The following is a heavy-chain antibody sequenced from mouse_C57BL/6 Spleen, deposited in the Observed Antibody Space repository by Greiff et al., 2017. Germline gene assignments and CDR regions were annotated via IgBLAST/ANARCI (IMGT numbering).Heavy chain of an antibody. CDR1: GYAFSSSW. J-gene: IGHJ2*01. D-gene: IGHD2-12*01. CDR3: ARSYPGFDY. Sequence: VQLQQSGPELVKPGASVKISCKASGYAFSSSWMNWVKQRPGKGLEWIGRIYPGDGDTNYNGKFKGKATLTADKSSSTAYMQLSSLTSEDSAVYFCARSYPGFDYWGQGTTLTVSS. V-gene: IGHV1-82*01. CDR2: IYPGDGDT.